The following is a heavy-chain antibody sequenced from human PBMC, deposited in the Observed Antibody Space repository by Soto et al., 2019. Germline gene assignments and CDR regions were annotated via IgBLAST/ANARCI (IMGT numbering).Heavy chain of an antibody. CDR1: GYTFTSYG. CDR2: ISAYNGNT. Sequence: GASVKVSCKASGYTFTSYGISWVRQAPGQGLEWMGWISAYNGNTNYAQKLQGRVTMTTDTSTSTAYMELRSLRSDDTAVYYCARWEYSGSYYDLGYWGQGTLVTVSS. D-gene: IGHD1-26*01. CDR3: ARWEYSGSYYDLGY. J-gene: IGHJ4*02. V-gene: IGHV1-18*01.